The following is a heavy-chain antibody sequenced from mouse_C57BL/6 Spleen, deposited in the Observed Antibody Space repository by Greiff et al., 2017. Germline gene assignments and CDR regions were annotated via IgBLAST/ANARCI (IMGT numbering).Heavy chain of an antibody. Sequence: QVQLQQPGTELVKPGASVKLSCKASGYTFTSYWMHWVKQRPGQGLEWIGNINPSNGGTNYNEKFKSKATLTVDKSSSTAYMQLSSLTSEDSAVYDCARVDYYGSSYRNAMDYWGQGTSVTVSS. D-gene: IGHD1-1*01. J-gene: IGHJ4*01. CDR3: ARVDYYGSSYRNAMDY. CDR1: GYTFTSYW. CDR2: INPSNGGT. V-gene: IGHV1-53*01.